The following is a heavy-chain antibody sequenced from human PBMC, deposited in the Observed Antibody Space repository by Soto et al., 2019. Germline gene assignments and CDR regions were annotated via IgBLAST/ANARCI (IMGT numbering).Heavy chain of an antibody. D-gene: IGHD6-13*01. CDR1: GFTFRSYA. CDR2: ISGSGGST. Sequence: EVQLLESGGGLVQPGGSLRLSCAASGFTFRSYAMSWVRQAPGKGLEWVSAISGSGGSTYYADSVKGRFTISRANSKNTLYLQMNSLRAEDTAVYYCAKGEAAAVYYGMDVWGQGTTVTVSS. V-gene: IGHV3-23*01. CDR3: AKGEAAAVYYGMDV. J-gene: IGHJ6*02.